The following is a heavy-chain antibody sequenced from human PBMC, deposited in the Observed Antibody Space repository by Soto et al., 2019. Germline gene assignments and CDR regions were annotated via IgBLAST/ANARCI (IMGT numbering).Heavy chain of an antibody. V-gene: IGHV3-33*01. CDR1: GFTFSSYG. Sequence: QSGGSLRLSCAASGFTFSSYGMHWVRQAPGKGLEWVAVIWYDGSNKYYADSVKGRFTISRDNSKNTLYLQMNSLRAEDTAVYYCARDRSSDFWSGSYQYYYYGMGVWGQGTTVTVSS. D-gene: IGHD3-3*01. CDR2: IWYDGSNK. CDR3: ARDRSSDFWSGSYQYYYYGMGV. J-gene: IGHJ6*02.